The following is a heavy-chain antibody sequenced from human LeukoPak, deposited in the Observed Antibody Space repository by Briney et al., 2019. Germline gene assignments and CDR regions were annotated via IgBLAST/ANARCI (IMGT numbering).Heavy chain of an antibody. V-gene: IGHV3-9*03. Sequence: PGGSLRLSCAASGFTFDDYAMHWVRQAPGKGLEWVSGISWNSGSIGYADSVKGRFTISRDNAKNSLYLQMNSLRAEDMALYYCAKGQQQPNNYFDYWGQGTLVTVSS. CDR1: GFTFDDYA. J-gene: IGHJ4*02. D-gene: IGHD6-13*01. CDR2: ISWNSGSI. CDR3: AKGQQQPNNYFDY.